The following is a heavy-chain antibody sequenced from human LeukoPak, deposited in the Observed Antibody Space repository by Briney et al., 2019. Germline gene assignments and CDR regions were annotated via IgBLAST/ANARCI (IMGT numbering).Heavy chain of an antibody. CDR3: ASLKNYYDSSGYLVTDAFDI. Sequence: ASVRVSCKTSGYSFTDYYMHWVRQAPGQGLEWMGWINPNSGVTNYAQKFQGRVTMTLDTSISTGYMELRSLKSDDTAVYYCASLKNYYDSSGYLVTDAFDIWGQGTMVTVSS. J-gene: IGHJ3*02. CDR2: INPNSGVT. D-gene: IGHD3-22*01. V-gene: IGHV1-2*02. CDR1: GYSFTDYY.